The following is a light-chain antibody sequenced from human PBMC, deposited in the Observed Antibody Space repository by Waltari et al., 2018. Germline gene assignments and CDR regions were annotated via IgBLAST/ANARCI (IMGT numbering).Light chain of an antibody. CDR2: DTS. CDR1: QRISNY. Sequence: EIVLTQSPATLSLSPGERATLSCRASQRISNYLAWYQQKPGLAPRLLIYDTSNRATGIPARFSCGGSGTDFTLTIISLAPEDFAVYYCQQRSSWPYTFGQGTKLEI. J-gene: IGKJ2*01. CDR3: QQRSSWPYT. V-gene: IGKV3-11*01.